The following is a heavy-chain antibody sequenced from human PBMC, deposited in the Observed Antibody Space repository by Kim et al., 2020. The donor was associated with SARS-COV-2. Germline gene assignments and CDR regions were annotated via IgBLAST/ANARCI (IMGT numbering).Heavy chain of an antibody. V-gene: IGHV3-30*03. CDR1: GFTFINYG. CDR3: GRHFDY. J-gene: IGHJ4*02. CDR2: ISYDGSNK. Sequence: GGSLRLSCAASGFTFINYGMHWVRQAPGKGLEWVAVISYDGSNKYYADSVKGRFTISRDNSRNTLYLQMNSLRAEDTAVYYCGRHFDYWGQGTLVTVSS.